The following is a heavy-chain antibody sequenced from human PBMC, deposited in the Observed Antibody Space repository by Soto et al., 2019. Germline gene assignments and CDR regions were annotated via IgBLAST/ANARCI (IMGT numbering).Heavy chain of an antibody. CDR3: AHRLSIYSVWNCGRFDF. Sequence: QITLKESGPALVKPTQTLTLTRTFSGFSLTTSGVGVGWIRQSPGKALEWLALIYWDDDKRYNPSLRRWLTIPKDTSGNQVVLTVTNMDPVDTATYFCAHRLSIYSVWNCGRFDFWGQGILVTVSS. V-gene: IGHV2-5*02. D-gene: IGHD1-7*01. CDR2: IYWDDDK. J-gene: IGHJ4*02. CDR1: GFSLTTSGVG.